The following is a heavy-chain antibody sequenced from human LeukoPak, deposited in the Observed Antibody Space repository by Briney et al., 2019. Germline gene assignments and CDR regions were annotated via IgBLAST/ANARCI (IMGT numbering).Heavy chain of an antibody. V-gene: IGHV4-4*09. CDR3: ARPYSSGWSGAFDI. D-gene: IGHD6-19*01. CDR2: IYTSGTT. J-gene: IGHJ3*02. Sequence: SATLSLTCTVAGGSISSSYWSWVRQPPGKGLEWIGNIYTSGTTNYNPSLKSRVAISVDTSKNKFSLKLNSLTAADTAVYYCARPYSSGWSGAFDICGQGTMVTVSS. CDR1: GGSISSSY.